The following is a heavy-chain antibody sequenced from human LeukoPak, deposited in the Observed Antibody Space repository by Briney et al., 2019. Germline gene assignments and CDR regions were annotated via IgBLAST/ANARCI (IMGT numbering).Heavy chain of an antibody. V-gene: IGHV5-51*01. J-gene: IGHJ3*02. CDR3: ARQGTTRRSGHDAFDI. CDR1: GYIFITHW. CDR2: IYLGDSEN. D-gene: IGHD1/OR15-1a*01. Sequence: GESLKISCKGSGYIFITHWIGWVRQMPGKGPEWMGIIYLGDSENRYSPSFQGQVTISADKSISTAYLQWSSLKASDTATYYCARQGTTRRSGHDAFDIWGQGTMVTVSS.